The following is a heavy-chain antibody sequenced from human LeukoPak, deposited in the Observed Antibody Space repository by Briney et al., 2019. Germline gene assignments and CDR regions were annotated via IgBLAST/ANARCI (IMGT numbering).Heavy chain of an antibody. Sequence: GRSLRLSCAASGFAFSSYGMDWVRQAPGKGLEWVAVISYDGSNKYYADSVKGRFTISRDNSKNTLYLQMNSLRAEDTAVYYCAKEERSSWYVDYWGQGTLVTVSS. CDR1: GFAFSSYG. CDR3: AKEERSSWYVDY. CDR2: ISYDGSNK. J-gene: IGHJ4*02. V-gene: IGHV3-30*18. D-gene: IGHD6-13*01.